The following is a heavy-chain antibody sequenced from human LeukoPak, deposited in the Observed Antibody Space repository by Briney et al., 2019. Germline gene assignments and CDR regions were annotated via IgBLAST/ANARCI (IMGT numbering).Heavy chain of an antibody. J-gene: IGHJ4*02. CDR1: GGSISSCY. Sequence: SETLSLTCTVSGGSISSCYWSWIRQPPGKGLEWIGYIYYSGSTNYNPSLKSRVTISEDTSKNQFSLRLSSVTAADTAVYYCARSGITGYTPLIDWGRGTLVTVSS. CDR2: IYYSGST. D-gene: IGHD3-10*01. V-gene: IGHV4-59*08. CDR3: ARSGITGYTPLID.